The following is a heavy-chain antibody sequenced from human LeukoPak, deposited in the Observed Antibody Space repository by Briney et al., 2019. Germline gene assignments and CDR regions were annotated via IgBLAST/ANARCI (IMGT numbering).Heavy chain of an antibody. CDR3: ARAEFSGYTFYYYYYYMDV. V-gene: IGHV4-61*02. CDR2: IYTSGST. CDR1: GGSISSGSYY. D-gene: IGHD6-13*01. J-gene: IGHJ6*03. Sequence: SETLSLTCTVSGGSISSGSYYWSWIRQPAGKGLEWIGRIYTSGSTNYNPSLKSRVTISVDTSKNQFSLKLSSVTAADTAVYYCARAEFSGYTFYYYYYYMDVWGKGTTVTVSS.